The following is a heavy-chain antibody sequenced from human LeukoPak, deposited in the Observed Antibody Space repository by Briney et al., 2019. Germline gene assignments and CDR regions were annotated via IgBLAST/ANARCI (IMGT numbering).Heavy chain of an antibody. D-gene: IGHD6-19*01. CDR1: GGSISSYY. V-gene: IGHV4-4*07. CDR3: ARVSSAGIWDY. CDR2: IYTSGST. Sequence: SETLSLTCTVSGGSISSYYWSWIRQAAGKGLEWIGCIYTSGSTNYNPSLKSRVTMSVDTSKNQFSLKLSSVTAADTAVYYCARVSSAGIWDYWGQGTLVTVSS. J-gene: IGHJ4*02.